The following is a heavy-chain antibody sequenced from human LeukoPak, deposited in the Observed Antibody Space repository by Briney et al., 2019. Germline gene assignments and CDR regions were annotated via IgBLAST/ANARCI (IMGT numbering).Heavy chain of an antibody. J-gene: IGHJ6*03. Sequence: LSQTLSLTCAISGGSVSSNSAAWNWIRQSPSRGLEWLGRTYYRSKWYNDYAVSVKSRITINPDTSKNQFSLQLNSVTPEDTAVYYCARYRDYYDSSAHSHYYYMDVWGKGTTVTVSS. CDR1: GGSVSSNSAA. D-gene: IGHD3-22*01. CDR3: ARYRDYYDSSAHSHYYYMDV. CDR2: TYYRSKWYN. V-gene: IGHV6-1*01.